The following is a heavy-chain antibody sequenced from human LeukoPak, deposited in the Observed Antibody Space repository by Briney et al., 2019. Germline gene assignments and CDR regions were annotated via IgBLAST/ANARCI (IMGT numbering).Heavy chain of an antibody. J-gene: IGHJ4*02. D-gene: IGHD3-10*01. V-gene: IGHV3-23*01. CDR2: ISADSAAT. CDR1: GFTFSSYS. CDR3: ARKSASGNYPLDY. Sequence: GGSLRLSCAASGFTFSSYSMTWVRQAPGKGLEWVSVISADSAATFYADSVKGRFTISRDNGRNTVSLQMSSLRAEDTALYYCARKSASGNYPLDYWGQGTLVTVSS.